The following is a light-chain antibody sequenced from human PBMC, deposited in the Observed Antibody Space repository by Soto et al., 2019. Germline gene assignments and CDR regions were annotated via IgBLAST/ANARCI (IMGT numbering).Light chain of an antibody. V-gene: IGLV3-21*01. CDR3: QVWDSGSAHVL. J-gene: IGLJ2*01. CDR1: NIGSKG. CDR2: SDT. Sequence: SYELTQPSSVAVAPGETARISCGGNNIGSKGVHWYQQKPGQAPVLVIYSDTDLPPVIPERFSGSNSANMATLTISRVEAGDEADYYCQVWDSGSAHVLFGGGTKLTVL.